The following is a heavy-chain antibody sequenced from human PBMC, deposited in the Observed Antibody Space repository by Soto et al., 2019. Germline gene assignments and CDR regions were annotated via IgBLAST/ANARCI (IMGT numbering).Heavy chain of an antibody. J-gene: IGHJ4*02. D-gene: IGHD3-9*01. CDR1: GFTFSDYN. Sequence: QVQLVESGGGVVQPGRSLRLSCAASGFTFSDYNMHWVRQAPGKGLQWVAVIWFNGGDKYYADSVKGRFTISRDNSKSTLYLEMNSLRDEDTAVYYCARDPRMYYDTLAYFDYWGQGTLVTVSS. V-gene: IGHV3-33*01. CDR2: IWFNGGDK. CDR3: ARDPRMYYDTLAYFDY.